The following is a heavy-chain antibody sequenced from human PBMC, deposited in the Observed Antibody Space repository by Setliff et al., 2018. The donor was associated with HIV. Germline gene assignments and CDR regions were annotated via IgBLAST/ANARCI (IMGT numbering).Heavy chain of an antibody. D-gene: IGHD2-15*01. J-gene: IGHJ4*01. CDR3: ARAVCPSLNCYSFFNY. V-gene: IGHV4-34*01. CDR2: VSRGGST. CDR1: DGSFSGYS. Sequence: PSETLSLTCGVDDGSFSGYSWSWIRQSQGKGLEWMGEVSRGGSTTYNPSLTGRVSVSVDTSKSQFSLKLTNVTAADAAVYYCARAVCPSLNCYSFFNYWGHGCLVTVS.